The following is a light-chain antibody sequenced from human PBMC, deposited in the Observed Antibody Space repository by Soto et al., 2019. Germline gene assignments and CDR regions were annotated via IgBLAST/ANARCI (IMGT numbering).Light chain of an antibody. CDR1: QSVSSY. V-gene: IGKV3-11*01. CDR2: DAS. CDR3: QQRSNWPYT. J-gene: IGKJ2*01. Sequence: EIVLTQSPATLSLSPGERATLSCRASQSVSSYLAWYQQKPGQAPRLLIYDASNRATGIPARFSGSESGTDFILTISSLEPEDSVVYCCQQRSNWPYTFGQGTKLEIK.